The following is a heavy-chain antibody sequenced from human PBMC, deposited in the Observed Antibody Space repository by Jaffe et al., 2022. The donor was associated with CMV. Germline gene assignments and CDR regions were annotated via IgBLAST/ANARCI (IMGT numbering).Heavy chain of an antibody. V-gene: IGHV4-34*01. Sequence: QVQLQQWGAGLLKPSETLSLTCAVYGGSFSGYYWSWIRQPPGKGLEWIGEINHSGSTNYNPSLKSRVTISVDTSKNQFSLKLSSVTAADTAVYYCARSHRIATDYWGQGTLVTVSS. CDR2: INHSGST. CDR3: ARSHRIATDY. CDR1: GGSFSGYY. J-gene: IGHJ4*02. D-gene: IGHD6-13*01.